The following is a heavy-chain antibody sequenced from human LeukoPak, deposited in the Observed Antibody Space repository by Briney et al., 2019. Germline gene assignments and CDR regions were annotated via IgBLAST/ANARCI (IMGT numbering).Heavy chain of an antibody. CDR2: IDPNSGGT. D-gene: IGHD3-10*01. CDR1: GYTFTGYY. V-gene: IGHV1-2*02. Sequence: ASVKVSCKASGYTFTGYYMHWVRLAPGQGLEWMGWIDPNSGGTNFAQKFQGRVTMTRDTSIRTAYMELSRLRSDDTAVYYCARDHEVAMVRGVIIWTTYSRYMDVWGKGTTVTVSS. J-gene: IGHJ6*03. CDR3: ARDHEVAMVRGVIIWTTYSRYMDV.